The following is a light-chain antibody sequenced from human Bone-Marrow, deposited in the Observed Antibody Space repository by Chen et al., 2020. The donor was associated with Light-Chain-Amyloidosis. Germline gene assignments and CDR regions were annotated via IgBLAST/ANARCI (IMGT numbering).Light chain of an antibody. Sequence: QSALTQPPSVSGSPGQSVSTSCTAASSDVGSYNRVSWYQQPPGTVPKLLIYEVSNRPSGVPDRFSASKSGNTASLTISGLQAEDEADYYCSSYSSGSTFVIFGGGTKLTVL. CDR1: SSDVGSYNR. CDR3: SSYSSGSTFVI. V-gene: IGLV2-18*02. CDR2: EVS. J-gene: IGLJ2*01.